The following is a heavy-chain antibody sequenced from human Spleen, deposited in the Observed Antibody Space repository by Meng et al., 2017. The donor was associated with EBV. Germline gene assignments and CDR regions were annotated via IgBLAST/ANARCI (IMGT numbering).Heavy chain of an antibody. CDR1: GGPFRNYA. CDR3: ASESGRGYTPDY. CDR2: FLPTLGAP. V-gene: IGHV1-69*01. Sequence: QVLLVQSGAEVKKPGASVKVSCKTSGGPFRNYAISWVRQAPGQGLEWLGGFLPTLGAPNYAQKFHGRVSITADESTSTHYMDLSSLRSEDTAVYYCASESGRGYTPDYWGQGTLVTVSS. D-gene: IGHD3-10*01. J-gene: IGHJ4*02.